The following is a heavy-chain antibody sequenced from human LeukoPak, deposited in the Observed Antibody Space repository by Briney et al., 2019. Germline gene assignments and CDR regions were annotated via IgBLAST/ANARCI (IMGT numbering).Heavy chain of an antibody. V-gene: IGHV1-24*01. Sequence: ASVKVSCKVSGYTLTEFSMHWVRQAPGKGLEWMGGFDPEDGETIYAQKFQGRVTMTRDTSISTAYMELSRLRSDDTAVYYCARVSGSYSSPGFDYWGQGTLVTVSS. CDR3: ARVSGSYSSPGFDY. CDR2: FDPEDGET. J-gene: IGHJ4*02. CDR1: GYTLTEFS. D-gene: IGHD1-26*01.